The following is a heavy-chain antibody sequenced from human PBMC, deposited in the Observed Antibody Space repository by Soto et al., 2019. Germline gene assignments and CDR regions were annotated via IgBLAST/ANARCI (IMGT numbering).Heavy chain of an antibody. CDR2: IKHDGTEK. V-gene: IGHV3-7*01. CDR3: AREPNSIDS. CDR1: GFTFSNFW. J-gene: IGHJ4*02. Sequence: SLRLSCAASGFTFSNFWMSWVRQAPGKGLEWVANIKHDGTEKYYVDSVKGRFTISRDNAKSSLFLQMNSLRADDTALYFCAREPNSIDSWGQGSLVPVSS. D-gene: IGHD1-7*01.